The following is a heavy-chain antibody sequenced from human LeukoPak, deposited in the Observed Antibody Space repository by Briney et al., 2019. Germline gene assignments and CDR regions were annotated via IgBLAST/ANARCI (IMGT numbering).Heavy chain of an antibody. CDR1: GFTFSTYP. D-gene: IGHD3-10*01. CDR3: ARVALLWFGRYYFDY. CDR2: VSNSGGST. J-gene: IGHJ4*02. V-gene: IGHV3-23*01. Sequence: PGGSLRLSCSASGFTFSTYPMNWVRQTPGKGLEWVSGVSNSGGSTYYADSVKGRFTISRDNSKNTLYHQMNSLRAEDTAVYYCARVALLWFGRYYFDYWGQGTLVTVSS.